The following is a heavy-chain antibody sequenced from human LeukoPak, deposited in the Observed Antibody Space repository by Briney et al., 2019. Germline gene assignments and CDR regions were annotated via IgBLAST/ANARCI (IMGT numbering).Heavy chain of an antibody. D-gene: IGHD1-26*01. Sequence: SVKVSCKASGGTFSSYAISWVRQAPGQGLEWMGRIIPILGIANYAQKFQGRVTITADRSTSTAYMELSSLRSEDTAVYYCASTSGSYGLSNFDYWGQGTLVTVSS. CDR2: IIPILGIA. J-gene: IGHJ4*02. V-gene: IGHV1-69*04. CDR3: ASTSGSYGLSNFDY. CDR1: GGTFSSYA.